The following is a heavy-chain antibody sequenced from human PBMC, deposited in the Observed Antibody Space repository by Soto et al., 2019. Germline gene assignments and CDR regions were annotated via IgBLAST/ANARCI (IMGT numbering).Heavy chain of an antibody. CDR1: GYTFTSYY. CDR2: ISSTTNYI. J-gene: IGHJ4*02. Sequence: SCKASGYTFTSYYMHWVRQAPGQGLEWVSSISSTTNYIYYGDSMKGRFTISRDNAKNSLYLEMNSLRAEDTAVYYCARESEDLTSNFDYWGQGTLVTVSS. V-gene: IGHV3-21*06. CDR3: ARESEDLTSNFDY.